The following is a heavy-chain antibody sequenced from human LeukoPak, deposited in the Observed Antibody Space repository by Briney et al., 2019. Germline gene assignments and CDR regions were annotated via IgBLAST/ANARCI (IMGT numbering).Heavy chain of an antibody. CDR3: ARLPLLRFLEWLLEPPSDYYYMDV. CDR2: IYYSGST. J-gene: IGHJ6*03. CDR1: GGSISSSSYY. V-gene: IGHV4-39*01. Sequence: SETLSLTFTVSGGSISSSSYYWGWIRQPPGKGLEWIGSIYYSGSTYYNPSLKSRVTISVDTSKNQFSLKLSSVTAADTAVYYCARLPLLRFLEWLLEPPSDYYYMDVWGKGTTVTVSS. D-gene: IGHD3-3*01.